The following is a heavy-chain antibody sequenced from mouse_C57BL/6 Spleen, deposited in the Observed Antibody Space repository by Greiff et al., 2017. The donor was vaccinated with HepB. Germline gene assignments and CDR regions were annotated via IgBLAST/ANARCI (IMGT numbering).Heavy chain of an antibody. CDR2: IDPANGNT. D-gene: IGHD2-5*01. CDR3: AKVYYSNYYFDY. J-gene: IGHJ2*01. Sequence: VQLKESVAELVRPGASVKLSCTASGFNIKNTYMHWVKQRPEQGLEWIGRIDPANGNTKYAPKFQGKATITADKSSNTAYLPLSSLTSEDTAIYYCAKVYYSNYYFDYWGQGTTLTVSS. CDR1: GFNIKNTY. V-gene: IGHV14-3*01.